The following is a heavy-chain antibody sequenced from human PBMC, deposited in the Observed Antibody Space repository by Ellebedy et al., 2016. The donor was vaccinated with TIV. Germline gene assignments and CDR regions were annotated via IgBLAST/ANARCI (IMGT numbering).Heavy chain of an antibody. CDR1: GGSISSYY. D-gene: IGHD4-23*01. CDR2: IYTSGGT. Sequence: SETLSLTCTVSGGSISSYYWSWIRQPAGKGLEWIGRIYTSGGTNYNPSLKSRVTMSVDTSKNQFSLKLSSVTAADTAVYYCARHEMTTVVTPRAGNFDYWGQGTLVTVSS. CDR3: ARHEMTTVVTPRAGNFDY. V-gene: IGHV4-4*07. J-gene: IGHJ4*02.